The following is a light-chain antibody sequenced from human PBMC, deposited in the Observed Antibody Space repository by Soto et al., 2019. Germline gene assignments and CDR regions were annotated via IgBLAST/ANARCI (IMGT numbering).Light chain of an antibody. CDR1: SGYSNNK. Sequence: QLVLTQPPSASASLGASVTLTCTLSSGYSNNKVDWYQQRPGKGPRFVMRVGTGGIVGSKGDGIPDRFSVLGSGLNRYLTIKNIQEEDESDYHCGADHGSGTNFVYVFGGGTQLTVL. V-gene: IGLV9-49*01. CDR3: GADHGSGTNFVYV. CDR2: VGTGGIVG. J-gene: IGLJ3*02.